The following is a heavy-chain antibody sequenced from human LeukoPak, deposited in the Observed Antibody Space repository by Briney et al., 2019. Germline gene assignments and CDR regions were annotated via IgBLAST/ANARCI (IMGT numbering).Heavy chain of an antibody. D-gene: IGHD3-3*01. CDR3: ARSDVLRFLEWLSPMLP. CDR1: GFTFSSYS. Sequence: GGSLRLSCAASGFTFSSYSMNWVRQAPGKGLEWVSSISSSSSYIYYADSVKGRFTISRDNAKNSLYLQMNSLRAEDTAVYYCARSDVLRFLEWLSPMLPWGQGTLVTVSS. V-gene: IGHV3-21*01. CDR2: ISSSSSYI. J-gene: IGHJ5*02.